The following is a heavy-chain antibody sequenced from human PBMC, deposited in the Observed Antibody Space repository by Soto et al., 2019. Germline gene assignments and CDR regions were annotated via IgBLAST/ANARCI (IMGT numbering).Heavy chain of an antibody. Sequence: TSETLSRTCTASGGSISSDYWSWVRQPPGKGLEWIGYIYYSGSTNYNPSLKSRVTISVDTSKNQFSLKLNSMTAADTAVYYCARHNYGSGSTYFDYWGQGTLVTVSS. CDR1: GGSISSDY. D-gene: IGHD3-10*01. J-gene: IGHJ4*02. CDR2: IYYSGST. CDR3: ARHNYGSGSTYFDY. V-gene: IGHV4-59*08.